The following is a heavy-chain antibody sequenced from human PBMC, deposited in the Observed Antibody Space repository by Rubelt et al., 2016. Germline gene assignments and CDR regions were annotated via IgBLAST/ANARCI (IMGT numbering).Heavy chain of an antibody. D-gene: IGHD3-9*01. V-gene: IGHV3-9*01. CDR3: AKALTTSSYYYYGLDV. Sequence: EVQLLESGGGLVQPGGSLRLSCAASGFTFSSYAMSWVRQAPGKGLEWVSGINWNSDNIGYADSVRGRFTISRDNAKNSLYLEMNSLGAEETALYYCAKALTTSSYYYYGLDVWGQGTTVTVSS. CDR2: INWNSDNI. J-gene: IGHJ6*02. CDR1: GFTFSSYA.